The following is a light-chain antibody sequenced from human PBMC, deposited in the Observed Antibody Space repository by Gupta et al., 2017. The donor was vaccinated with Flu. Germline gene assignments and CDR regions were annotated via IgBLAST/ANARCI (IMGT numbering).Light chain of an antibody. J-gene: IGKJ1*01. CDR3: MQDKRLRT. CDR2: KIS. CDR1: ESLLHSDGNTY. V-gene: IGKV2-24*01. Sequence: DIVMTQTPLSSPVTLGQPASISCRSSESLLHSDGNTYLSWLHQRPGQPPRLLIYKISERFSGVPDRFSGSGAGTDFTLKISRGEAEDVGVYYGMQDKRLRTFGQGTKVEIK.